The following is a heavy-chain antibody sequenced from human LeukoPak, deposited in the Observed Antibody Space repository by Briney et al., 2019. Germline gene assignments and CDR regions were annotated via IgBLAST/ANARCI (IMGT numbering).Heavy chain of an antibody. CDR1: GYSFTSYG. D-gene: IGHD3-10*01. CDR2: ISGYNGNT. Sequence: ASVKVSCKASGYSFTSYGISWVRQAPGQGLEWMGWISGYNGNTKYAQNLQGRVTMTTDTSTSTAYMELRSLRADDTAVYYCARGGGQRITMVRGVIRWFDPWGQGTLVTVSS. V-gene: IGHV1-18*04. J-gene: IGHJ5*02. CDR3: ARGGGQRITMVRGVIRWFDP.